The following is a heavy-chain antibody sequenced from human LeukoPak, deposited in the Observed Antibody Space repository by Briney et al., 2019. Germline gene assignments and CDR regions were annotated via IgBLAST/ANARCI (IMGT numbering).Heavy chain of an antibody. Sequence: QPGGSLRLSCAASGFTFSSYGMHWVRQAPGKGLEWVAVIWYDGSNKYYADSVKGRFTISRDNSKNTLFLQMNSLRAEDTAIYYCAKYGPQDSGSSHFDYWGQGALVTVSS. CDR3: AKYGPQDSGSSHFDY. J-gene: IGHJ4*02. V-gene: IGHV3-33*06. CDR2: IWYDGSNK. D-gene: IGHD1-26*01. CDR1: GFTFSSYG.